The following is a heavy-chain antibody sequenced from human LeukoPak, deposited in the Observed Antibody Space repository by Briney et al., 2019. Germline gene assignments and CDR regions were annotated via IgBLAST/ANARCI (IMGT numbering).Heavy chain of an antibody. CDR3: ARGFTGWVTSPIDY. Sequence: GGSLRLSCAASGFTFSSYEMNWVRQAPGKGLEWVSYISSSGSTIYYADSVKGRFTISRDNAKNSLYLQMNSLRAEDTAVYYCARGFTGWVTSPIDYWGQGTLVTVSS. CDR1: GFTFSSYE. J-gene: IGHJ4*02. CDR2: ISSSGSTI. V-gene: IGHV3-48*03. D-gene: IGHD2-2*01.